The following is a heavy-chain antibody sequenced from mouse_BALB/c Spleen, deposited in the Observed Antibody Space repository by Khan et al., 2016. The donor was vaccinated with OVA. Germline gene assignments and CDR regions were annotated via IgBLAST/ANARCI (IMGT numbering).Heavy chain of an antibody. V-gene: IGHV1S29*02. Sequence: VQLQQPGPELVKPGASVKISCKASGYTFTDFNLDWVKQSHGKSLEWIGYIFPNNGDTGYNQKFKTKATLTVDNFSSTAYMELRSLTSEDSAVYYCARSGYGSFGFWGQGTLVTVSA. CDR1: GYTFTDFN. CDR3: ARSGYGSFGF. D-gene: IGHD1-1*02. J-gene: IGHJ3*02. CDR2: IFPNNGDT.